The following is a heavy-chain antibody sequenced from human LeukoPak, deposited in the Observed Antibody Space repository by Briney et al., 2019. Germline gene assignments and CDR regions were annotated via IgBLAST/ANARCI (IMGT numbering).Heavy chain of an antibody. CDR3: ASLHSTIFGVAIADNWFDP. V-gene: IGHV3-23*01. D-gene: IGHD3-3*01. J-gene: IGHJ5*02. CDR1: GFTFSSYA. Sequence: PGGSLRLSCAASGFTFSSYAMSWVRQAPGKGLEWVSAISGSGGSTYYADSVKGRFTISRDNSKNTLYLQMNSLRAEDTAVYYCASLHSTIFGVAIADNWFDPWGQGTLVTVSS. CDR2: ISGSGGST.